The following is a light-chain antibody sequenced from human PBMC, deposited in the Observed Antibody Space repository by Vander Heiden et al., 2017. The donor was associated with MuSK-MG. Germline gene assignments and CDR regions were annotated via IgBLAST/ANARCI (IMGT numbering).Light chain of an antibody. CDR1: STDVASYDY. J-gene: IGLJ3*02. CDR2: DVD. V-gene: IGLV2-11*01. CDR3: SSFAASYRWV. Sequence: QPALTQSRSVWGPSGYSVTISGTGSSTDVASYDYVSWYQEPPGNPPKLIIYDVDTRPSGVPDRFSCSKSSITTSLTSAGREDDGEADYRCSSFAASYRWVFGGGTKLTVL.